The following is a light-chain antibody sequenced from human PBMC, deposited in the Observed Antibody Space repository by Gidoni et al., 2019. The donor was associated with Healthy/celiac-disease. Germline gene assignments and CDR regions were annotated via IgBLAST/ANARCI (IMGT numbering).Light chain of an antibody. Sequence: QSALTQPASVSGSPGQSITISCTGTSSDVGGYNYVSWYQPHPGKAPKLMIYEVSNRPSGVSNRCSGSKSGNTASLTISGLQAEDEADYYCSSYTSSSTFGVFGGGTKLTVL. CDR3: SSYTSSSTFGV. CDR2: EVS. J-gene: IGLJ2*01. CDR1: SSDVGGYNY. V-gene: IGLV2-14*01.